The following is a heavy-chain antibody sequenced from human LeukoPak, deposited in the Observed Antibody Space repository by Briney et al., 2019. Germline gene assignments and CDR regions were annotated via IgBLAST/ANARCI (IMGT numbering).Heavy chain of an antibody. D-gene: IGHD2-2*02. V-gene: IGHV1-2*02. CDR1: GYTFTGYY. CDR2: INPNSGGT. CDR3: ATDTTLTRALYCSSTGCYIDY. Sequence: ASVKVSCKASGYTFTGYYMHWVRQAPGQGLEWMGWINPNSGGTNYAQKFQGRVTMTRDTSISTAYMELSRLRSDDTAVYYCATDTTLTRALYCSSTGCYIDYWGQGTLVTVSS. J-gene: IGHJ4*02.